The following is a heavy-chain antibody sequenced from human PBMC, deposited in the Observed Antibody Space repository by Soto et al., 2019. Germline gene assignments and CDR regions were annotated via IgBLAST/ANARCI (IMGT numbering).Heavy chain of an antibody. CDR1: GGTFSSYA. J-gene: IGHJ4*02. V-gene: IGHV1-69*12. Sequence: QVQLVQSGAEVKKPGSSVKVSCKASGGTFSSYAISWVRQAPGQGLEWMGGIIPIFGTANYAQKFQGRVTITADESTSTAYMELRSLSSADTAVYYCARAPEYYDILPGYSLDYWGQGTLVTVSS. D-gene: IGHD3-9*01. CDR2: IIPIFGTA. CDR3: ARAPEYYDILPGYSLDY.